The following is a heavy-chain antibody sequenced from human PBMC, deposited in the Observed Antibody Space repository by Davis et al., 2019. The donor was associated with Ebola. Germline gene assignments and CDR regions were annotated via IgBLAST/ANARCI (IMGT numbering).Heavy chain of an antibody. CDR2: ISYDGSNK. V-gene: IGHV3-30*03. Sequence: GGSLRLSCAASGFTFRLYVLHWVRQAPGKGLEWVALISYDGSNKYYADSVKGRFTISRDNSKNTLFLQMDSLRPEDTAVYYCARPVVRGVNWFDPWGQGTLVTVSS. CDR3: ARPVVRGVNWFDP. D-gene: IGHD3-10*01. J-gene: IGHJ5*02. CDR1: GFTFRLYV.